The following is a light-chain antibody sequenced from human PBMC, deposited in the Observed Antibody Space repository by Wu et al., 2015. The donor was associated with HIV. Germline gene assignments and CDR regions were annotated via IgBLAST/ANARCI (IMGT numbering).Light chain of an antibody. J-gene: IGKJ1*01. CDR1: QSVSSNY. CDR3: QQYGSSFRT. V-gene: IGKV3-20*01. Sequence: EIVLTQSPGTLSLSPGERATLSCRASQSVSSNYLAWYQQKPGQAPRLLIYDASSRATGVPDRFSGSGSGTDFTLTISRLESEDLGVYYCQQYGSSFRTFGQWDQGGNQT. CDR2: DAS.